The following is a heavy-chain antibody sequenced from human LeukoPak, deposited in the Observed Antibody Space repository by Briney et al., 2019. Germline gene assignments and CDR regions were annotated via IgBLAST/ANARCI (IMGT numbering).Heavy chain of an antibody. V-gene: IGHV4-39*01. CDR3: ARQQPPEYDFWSGYYGSFPPFDY. J-gene: IGHJ4*02. Sequence: PSETLSLTCAVSGGSISSSSYYWGWIRQPPGKGLEWIGSIYYSGSTYYNPSLKSRVTISVDTSKNQFSLKLSSVTAADTAVYYCARQQPPEYDFWSGYYGSFPPFDYWGQGTLVTVSS. CDR1: GGSISSSSYY. D-gene: IGHD3-3*01. CDR2: IYYSGST.